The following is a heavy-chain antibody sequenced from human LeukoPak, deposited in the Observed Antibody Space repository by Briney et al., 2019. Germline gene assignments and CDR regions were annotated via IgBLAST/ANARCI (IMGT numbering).Heavy chain of an antibody. Sequence: ASVKVSCKASGGTFSRYAISWVRQAPGPGLEGRGGIIPIFGTANYAQKFQGRVTITTDESTSTAYMERSSLRSEDTAVYYCASFGSSAVTTVLGWFDPWGQGTLVTVSS. CDR2: IIPIFGTA. J-gene: IGHJ5*02. CDR1: GGTFSRYA. D-gene: IGHD4-11*01. CDR3: ASFGSSAVTTVLGWFDP. V-gene: IGHV1-69*05.